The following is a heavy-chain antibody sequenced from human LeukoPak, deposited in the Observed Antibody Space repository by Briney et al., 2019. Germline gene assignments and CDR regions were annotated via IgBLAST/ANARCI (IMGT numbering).Heavy chain of an antibody. CDR3: ASLGSYYYFDY. CDR1: GGTFSSYA. Sequence: SSVNVSCKASGGTFSSYAISWVRQSPGQGLEGMGGIIPIFGTANYAQKFQGRVTITTDESTSTAYLELSSLRSEDTAVYYCASLGSYYYFDYWGQGTLVTASS. D-gene: IGHD1-26*01. J-gene: IGHJ4*02. V-gene: IGHV1-69*05. CDR2: IIPIFGTA.